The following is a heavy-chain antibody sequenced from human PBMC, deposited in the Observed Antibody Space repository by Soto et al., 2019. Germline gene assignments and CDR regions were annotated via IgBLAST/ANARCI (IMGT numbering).Heavy chain of an antibody. J-gene: IGHJ3*01. Sequence: GGSLRLSCVVSGFLFSTYGMHWVRQAPGQGLEWVAVIWYDGSNKYYADSVRGRFTISRDNSKDTLYLQMNSLRAEDTAVYYCARAVGPFDFWGQGTLVTVSS. CDR3: ARAVGPFDF. CDR2: IWYDGSNK. CDR1: GFLFSTYG. V-gene: IGHV3-33*08.